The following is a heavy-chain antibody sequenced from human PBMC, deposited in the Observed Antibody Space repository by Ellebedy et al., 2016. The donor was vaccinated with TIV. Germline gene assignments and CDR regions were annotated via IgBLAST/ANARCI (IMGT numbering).Heavy chain of an antibody. Sequence: PGGSLRLSCAASGLTFSSNWMHWVRQAPGKGMVWVSRINSDGSGTTYADSVKGRFTISRDNAKNTLYLQMNSLRAEDTAVYYCARDGIVGGTTEYYFDYWGQGTLVTVSS. J-gene: IGHJ4*02. CDR2: INSDGSGT. V-gene: IGHV3-74*01. D-gene: IGHD1-26*01. CDR1: GLTFSSNW. CDR3: ARDGIVGGTTEYYFDY.